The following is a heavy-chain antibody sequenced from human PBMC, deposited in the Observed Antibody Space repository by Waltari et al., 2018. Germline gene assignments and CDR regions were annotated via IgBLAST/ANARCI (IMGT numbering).Heavy chain of an antibody. J-gene: IGHJ4*02. CDR1: VFPFSSYA. Sequence: ELQLLESGGGLVQSGGYLRLSCAGAVFPFSSYAMSWVRQAPGKGLGWVSGIRNSGDSTDYADSVQGRFTISRDNSKNTLYLYMNSLRAEDTAVYYCARLYYTADYWGQGTLVTVSS. D-gene: IGHD3-22*01. CDR2: IRNSGDST. CDR3: ARLYYTADY. V-gene: IGHV3-23*01.